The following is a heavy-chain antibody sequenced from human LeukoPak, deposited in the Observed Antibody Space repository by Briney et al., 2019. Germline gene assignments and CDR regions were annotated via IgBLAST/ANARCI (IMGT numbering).Heavy chain of an antibody. CDR1: EGTFSSYA. D-gene: IGHD1-7*01. V-gene: IGHV1-69*06. J-gene: IGHJ4*02. Sequence: SVKVSCKASEGTFSSYAISWVRQAPGQGLEWMGGIIPIFGTANYAQKFQGRVTITADKSTSTAYMELSSLRSEDTAVYYCARGSITGTTSLRCWGQGTLVTVSS. CDR3: ARGSITGTTSLRC. CDR2: IIPIFGTA.